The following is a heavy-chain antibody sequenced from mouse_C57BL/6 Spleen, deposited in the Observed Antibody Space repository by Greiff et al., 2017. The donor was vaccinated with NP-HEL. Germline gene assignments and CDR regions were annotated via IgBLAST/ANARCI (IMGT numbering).Heavy chain of an antibody. CDR3: TREYGNYSYWYFDV. Sequence: EVNVVESGEGLVKPGGSLKLSCAASGFTFSSYAMSWVRQTPEKRLEWVAYISSGGDYIYYADTVKGRFTISRDNARITLYLQMSSLKSEDTAMYYCTREYGNYSYWYFDVWGTGTTVTVSS. CDR2: ISSGGDYI. D-gene: IGHD2-1*01. V-gene: IGHV5-9-1*02. CDR1: GFTFSSYA. J-gene: IGHJ1*03.